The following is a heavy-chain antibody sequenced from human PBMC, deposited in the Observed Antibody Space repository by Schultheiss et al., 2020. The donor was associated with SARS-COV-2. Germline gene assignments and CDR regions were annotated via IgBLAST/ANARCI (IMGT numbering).Heavy chain of an antibody. V-gene: IGHV4-4*07. CDR3: ARGGGYCSSTSCYRHDY. Sequence: SETLSLTCTVSGGSISSYYWSWIRQPAGKGLEWIGRIYTSGSTNYNPSLKSRVTISVDTSKNQFSLKLSSVTAADTAVYYCARGGGYCSSTSCYRHDYWGQGTLVTVSS. CDR1: GGSISSYY. CDR2: IYTSGST. J-gene: IGHJ4*02. D-gene: IGHD2-2*02.